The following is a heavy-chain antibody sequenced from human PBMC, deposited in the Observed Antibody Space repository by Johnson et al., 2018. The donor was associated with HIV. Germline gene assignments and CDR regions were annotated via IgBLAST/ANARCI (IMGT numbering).Heavy chain of an antibody. V-gene: IGHV3-30*14. CDR3: ARDGGSGWYDAFDI. D-gene: IGHD6-19*01. J-gene: IGHJ3*02. Sequence: VQLVESGGGVVQPGRSLRLSCAASGFTFSSYAMHWVRQAPGKGLEWVTIISYDGSNKFYADSVKGRFTISRDNSKNTLYLQMGSLRAEDMAVYYCARDGGSGWYDAFDIWGQGTMVTVSS. CDR2: ISYDGSNK. CDR1: GFTFSSYA.